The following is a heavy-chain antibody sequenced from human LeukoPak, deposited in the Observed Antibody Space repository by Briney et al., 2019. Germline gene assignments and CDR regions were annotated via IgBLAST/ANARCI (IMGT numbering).Heavy chain of an antibody. V-gene: IGHV1-2*02. D-gene: IGHD3-16*01. CDR2: IKPKSDDT. J-gene: IGHJ6*02. CDR1: GYSFNVYY. Sequence: GASVKVSCEASGYSFNVYYIHWVRQAPGQRLEWRGWIKPKSDDTNYGQNFQRRVTMTRDTSISTAYMELSGLRSDDTAVYYCARVDEGGHFSYYGMDAWGQGTTVTVSS. CDR3: ARVDEGGHFSYYGMDA.